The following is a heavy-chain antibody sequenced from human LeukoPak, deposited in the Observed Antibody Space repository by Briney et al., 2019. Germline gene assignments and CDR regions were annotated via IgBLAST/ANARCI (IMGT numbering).Heavy chain of an antibody. CDR3: ERVDCSSYSCFQMEK. Sequence: PGGSLRLSCAAAGDTFRNCDRNGLRQAPGKGQKWVSYISSLSSTIYYADSVKGRFTISRDDANSSVYLQMNSLRGEDTALYYCERVDCSSYSCFQMEKWGQGTLVTVSS. CDR2: ISSLSSTI. V-gene: IGHV3-48*04. CDR1: GDTFRNCD. D-gene: IGHD2-2*01. J-gene: IGHJ4*02.